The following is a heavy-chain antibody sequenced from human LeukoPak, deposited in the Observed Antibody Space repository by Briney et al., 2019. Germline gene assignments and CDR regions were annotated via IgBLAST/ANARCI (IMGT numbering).Heavy chain of an antibody. V-gene: IGHV3-74*01. CDR1: GFTFSSYW. CDR2: INSDGSST. J-gene: IGHJ4*02. Sequence: PGGSLRLSCAASGFTFSSYWMHWVRQAPGKGLVWVSRINSDGSSTSYADSVKGRFTVSRDNAKNTLYLQMNSLRAEDTAVYYCARGGSWIQLWLWGQGTLVTVSS. D-gene: IGHD5-18*01. CDR3: ARGGSWIQLWL.